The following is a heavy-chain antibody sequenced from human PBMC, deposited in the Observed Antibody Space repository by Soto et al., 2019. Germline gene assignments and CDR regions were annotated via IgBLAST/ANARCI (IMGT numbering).Heavy chain of an antibody. V-gene: IGHV3-23*01. J-gene: IGHJ2*01. CDR3: AKRGILGAQGMAYFDL. CDR2: ISVDGRRT. D-gene: IGHD1-26*01. CDR1: GFTFSSYA. Sequence: EVHLLESGGGLVQPGGSLRLSCAASGFTFSSYAMTWVRQAPGKGLEWVSGISVDGRRTYYADSVKGRFTISRDNSKNTLYLQMNSLGLEDMSIYHCAKRGILGAQGMAYFDLWGRGTLVTVSS.